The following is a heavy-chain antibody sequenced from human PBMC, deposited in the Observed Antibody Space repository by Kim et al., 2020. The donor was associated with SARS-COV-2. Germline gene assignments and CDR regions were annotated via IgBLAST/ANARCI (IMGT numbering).Heavy chain of an antibody. CDR3: ARDRRRGEYYFDY. Sequence: YNPPLKSRVTISIDTSKNQFSLKLSSVTAADTAVYYCARDRRRGEYYFDYWGQGTLVTVSS. D-gene: IGHD3-10*01. V-gene: IGHV4-59*01. J-gene: IGHJ4*02.